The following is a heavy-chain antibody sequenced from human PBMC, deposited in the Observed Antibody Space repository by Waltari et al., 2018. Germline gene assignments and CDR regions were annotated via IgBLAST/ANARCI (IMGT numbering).Heavy chain of an antibody. V-gene: IGHV4-39*07. Sequence: QLQLQESGPGLVKPSETLSLTCMVSGGSISSSSYYWGWIRQPPGKGLEWIGSGSYRGSSYYNPSLKSRVTISVDTSKNQFSLKLSSVTAADTAVYYCARGGYYYDSSGYEYYFDYWGQGTLVTVSS. CDR1: GGSISSSSYY. CDR2: GSYRGSS. J-gene: IGHJ4*02. CDR3: ARGGYYYDSSGYEYYFDY. D-gene: IGHD3-22*01.